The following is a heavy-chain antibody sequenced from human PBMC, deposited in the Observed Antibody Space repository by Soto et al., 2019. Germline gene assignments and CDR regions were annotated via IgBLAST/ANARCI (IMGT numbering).Heavy chain of an antibody. J-gene: IGHJ4*02. CDR3: ARDGYDGSGSPYPAY. CDR1: CGSMSEYF. CDR2: IYYLGST. D-gene: IGHD3-10*01. V-gene: IGHV4-59*01. Sequence: LSLTCSVSCGSMSEYFWSWIRQSPGKGLEWIGYIYYLGSTDYNPSLESRVTISVDTSKRQFSLRLTSVTAADTAVYYCARDGYDGSGSPYPAYWGPGTQVTVSS.